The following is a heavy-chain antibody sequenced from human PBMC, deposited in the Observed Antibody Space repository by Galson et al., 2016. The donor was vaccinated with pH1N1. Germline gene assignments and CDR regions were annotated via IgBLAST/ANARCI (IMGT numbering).Heavy chain of an antibody. D-gene: IGHD3-22*01. Sequence: SVKVSCKASGVIFNSYAINWVRQAPGQGLEWVGGIIAIFNTPNYAQDFQGRVTITADKPTNAVYLQLSGLTAEDTAVYYCARARNYYGNEAFDIWGQGTMVIVSS. CDR1: GVIFNSYA. V-gene: IGHV1-69*06. CDR2: IIAIFNTP. CDR3: ARARNYYGNEAFDI. J-gene: IGHJ3*02.